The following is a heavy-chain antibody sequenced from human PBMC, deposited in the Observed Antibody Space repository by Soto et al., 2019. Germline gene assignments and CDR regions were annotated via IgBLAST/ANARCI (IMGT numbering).Heavy chain of an antibody. J-gene: IGHJ4*02. CDR2: IWYDGSNK. V-gene: IGHV3-33*06. CDR3: AKGRGNLYDSSGYYDY. D-gene: IGHD3-22*01. Sequence: GGSLRLSCAASGFTFSSYGMHWVRQAPGKGLEWVAVIWYDGSNKYYADSVKGRFTISRDNSKNTLYLQMNSLRAEDTAVYYCAKGRGNLYDSSGYYDYWGQGTLVTVSS. CDR1: GFTFSSYG.